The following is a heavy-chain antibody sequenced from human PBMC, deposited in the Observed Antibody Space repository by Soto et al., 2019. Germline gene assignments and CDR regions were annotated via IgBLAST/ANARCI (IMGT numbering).Heavy chain of an antibody. CDR3: ARDIAAAGLFDY. CDR2: INSDGSST. V-gene: IGHV3-74*01. D-gene: IGHD6-13*01. Sequence: GGSLRLSCAASGFTFSSYWMHWVRQAPGKGLVWVSRINSDGSSTSYADSVKGRFTISRDNAKNTLYLQMNSLRAEDTAGYYCARDIAAAGLFDYWGQGTLVTVSS. J-gene: IGHJ4*02. CDR1: GFTFSSYW.